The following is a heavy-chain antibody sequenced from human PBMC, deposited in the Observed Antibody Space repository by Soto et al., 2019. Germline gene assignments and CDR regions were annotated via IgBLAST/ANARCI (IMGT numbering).Heavy chain of an antibody. Sequence: GGSLRLSCAASGFTFSSYWMSWVRQAPGKGLEWVANIKQDGSEKYYVDSVKGRFTISRANDKNSLYLQMNSLRAEDQVVFYWAGVTYDFWSGYSWYFDLWGRGTLVTVSS. D-gene: IGHD3-3*01. CDR3: AGVTYDFWSGYSWYFDL. CDR2: IKQDGSEK. CDR1: GFTFSSYW. V-gene: IGHV3-7*01. J-gene: IGHJ2*01.